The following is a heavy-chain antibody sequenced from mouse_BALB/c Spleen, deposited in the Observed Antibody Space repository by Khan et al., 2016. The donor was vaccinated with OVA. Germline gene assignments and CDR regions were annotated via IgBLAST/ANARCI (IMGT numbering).Heavy chain of an antibody. CDR3: VRGGITTGYFDY. D-gene: IGHD2-4*01. CDR2: IYHGDGDP. V-gene: IGHV1-87*01. Sequence: VQLQESGAELARPGTSVKLSCKASGYTFTSYWMQWVKQRPGQGLEWIGSIYHGDGDPRYTQKFKDKATLTADKSSSTAYMQLSSLASEDSAVYDCVRGGITTGYFDYWGQGTTLTVSS. J-gene: IGHJ2*01. CDR1: GYTFTSYW.